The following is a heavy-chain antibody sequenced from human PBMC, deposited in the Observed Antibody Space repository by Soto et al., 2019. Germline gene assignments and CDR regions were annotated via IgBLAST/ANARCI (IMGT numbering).Heavy chain of an antibody. J-gene: IGHJ4*02. CDR3: ARDVAGAGTSFDY. Sequence: QVQLVQSGAEVKKPGASLKVSCKASGYTFTSYYMHWVRQAPGQGLECMGIIKPSGGSTSYAQKFQSRVTMTRDTSTSKVYMELSSLRSEDTAVYYCARDVAGAGTSFDYWGQGTLVTVSS. CDR1: GYTFTSYY. CDR2: IKPSGGST. D-gene: IGHD6-19*01. V-gene: IGHV1-46*01.